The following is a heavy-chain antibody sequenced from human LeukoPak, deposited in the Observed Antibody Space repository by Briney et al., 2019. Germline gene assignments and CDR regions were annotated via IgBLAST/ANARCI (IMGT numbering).Heavy chain of an antibody. V-gene: IGHV3-64D*06. J-gene: IGHJ4*02. Sequence: GSLRLSFSASGFTFSSYAMHWVRQAPGKGLEYVSAISSNGGSTYYADSVKGRFTISRDNSKNTLYLQMSSLRAEDTAVYYCVKVGKYCSSTSCYVRHYYFDYWGQGTLVTVSS. CDR3: VKVGKYCSSTSCYVRHYYFDY. CDR1: GFTFSSYA. D-gene: IGHD2-2*01. CDR2: ISSNGGST.